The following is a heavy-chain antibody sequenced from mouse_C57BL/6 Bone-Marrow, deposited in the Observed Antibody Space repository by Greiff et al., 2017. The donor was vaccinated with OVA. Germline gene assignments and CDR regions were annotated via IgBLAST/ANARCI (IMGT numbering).Heavy chain of an antibody. CDR3: ARPTMITTDYYAMDY. CDR1: GYTFTSYW. Sequence: VQLQQPGAELVKPGASVKLSCKASGYTFTSYWMHWVKQRPGQGLEWIGMIHPNSGSTNYNEKFKSKATLTVDKSSSTAYMQLSSLTSEDSAVYYCARPTMITTDYYAMDYWGQGTSVTVSS. D-gene: IGHD2-4*01. CDR2: IHPNSGST. J-gene: IGHJ4*01. V-gene: IGHV1-64*01.